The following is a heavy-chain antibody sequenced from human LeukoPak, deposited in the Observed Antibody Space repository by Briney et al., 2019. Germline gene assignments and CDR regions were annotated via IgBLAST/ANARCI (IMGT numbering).Heavy chain of an antibody. D-gene: IGHD6-25*01. CDR2: IYYSGST. CDR1: GGSLSSYY. CDR3: ARHPRGEHFDY. J-gene: IGHJ4*02. V-gene: IGHV4-59*08. Sequence: PESLSLTCTVSGGSLSSYYGSGVRQPPGKGLEWIGYIYYSGSTNYNPSLTSRVTISVDTSKNQFSLKLSSVTAADTAVYYCARHPRGEHFDYWGQGTLVTVSS.